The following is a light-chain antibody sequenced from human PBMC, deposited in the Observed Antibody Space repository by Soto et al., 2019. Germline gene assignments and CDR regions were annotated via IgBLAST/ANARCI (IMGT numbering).Light chain of an antibody. V-gene: IGKV3-20*01. CDR1: QSVSSSY. CDR2: AAS. CDR3: QQYVNSYT. Sequence: EIVLTQSPGTLSLSPGERATLSCRASQSVSSSYLVWYQQKPGQAPRLLIYAASIRATGIPDRFSGSGSATDFTLTINRLAPEYSALYYCQQYVNSYTFGQGTKLEIK. J-gene: IGKJ2*01.